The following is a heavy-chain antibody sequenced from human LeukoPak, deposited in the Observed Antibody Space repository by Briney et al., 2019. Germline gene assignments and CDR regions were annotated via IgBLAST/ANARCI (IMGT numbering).Heavy chain of an antibody. J-gene: IGHJ4*02. V-gene: IGHV3-23*01. CDR3: AKDFKRDGKWEVDY. CDR2: DTGGET. CDR1: GFIFTSYT. D-gene: IGHD5-24*01. Sequence: GGSLRLSCATSGFIFTSYTINWVRQAPGRGLEWVSGDTGGETFYTDSVMGRFIVSRDYSENTLYLQMHNLRVEDTAIYYCAKDFKRDGKWEVDYWGQGTLVTVST.